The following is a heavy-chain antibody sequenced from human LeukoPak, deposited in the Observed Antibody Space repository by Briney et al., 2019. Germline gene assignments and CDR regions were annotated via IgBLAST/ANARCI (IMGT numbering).Heavy chain of an antibody. CDR3: ARGGVGATDYFDY. CDR2: INHSGST. Sequence: SETLSLTCAVYGGSFSGYYRSWIRQPPGKGLEWIGEINHSGSTNYNPSLKSRVTISVDTSKNQFSLKLSSVTAADTAVYYCARGGVGATDYFDYWGQGTLVTVSS. V-gene: IGHV4-34*01. J-gene: IGHJ4*02. D-gene: IGHD1-26*01. CDR1: GGSFSGYY.